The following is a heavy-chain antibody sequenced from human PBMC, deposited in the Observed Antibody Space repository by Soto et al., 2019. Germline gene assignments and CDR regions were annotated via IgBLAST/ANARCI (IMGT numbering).Heavy chain of an antibody. J-gene: IGHJ4*02. D-gene: IGHD2-8*02. CDR2: ISSSSSYI. CDR1: GFTFSSYS. V-gene: IGHV3-21*01. CDR3: ARDQVVHAMNHGVGY. Sequence: GGSLRLSCAASGFTFSSYSMNWVRQAPGKGLEWVSSISSSSSYIYYADSVKGRFTISRDNAKNSLYLQMNSLRAEDTAVYYCARDQVVHAMNHGVGYWGQGTLVTVSS.